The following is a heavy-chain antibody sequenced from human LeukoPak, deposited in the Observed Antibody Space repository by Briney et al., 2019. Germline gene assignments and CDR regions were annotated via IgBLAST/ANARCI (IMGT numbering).Heavy chain of an antibody. CDR1: DDSISSSSYY. CDR3: XXXXXXSSWYDYYYYYYMDV. V-gene: IGHV4-39*03. J-gene: IGHJ6*03. Sequence: PSETLSLTCTVSDDSISSSSYYWGWIRQPPGKGLEWIGSIYYSGSTYYNPSLKSRVTISVDTSKKQFSLKLSSVTAADTAVYXXXXXXXXSSWYDYYYYYYMDVWGKGTTVTISS. CDR2: IYYSGST. D-gene: IGHD6-13*01.